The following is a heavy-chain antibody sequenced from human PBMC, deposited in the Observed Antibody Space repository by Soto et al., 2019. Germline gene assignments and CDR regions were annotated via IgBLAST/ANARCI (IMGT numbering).Heavy chain of an antibody. CDR1: GFTFSSYG. J-gene: IGHJ4*02. D-gene: IGHD2-15*01. CDR3: AREGYVSSYYFDY. CDR2: IWYDGSNK. Sequence: GGSLRLSCAASGFTFSSYGMHWVRQAPGKGLEWVAVIWYDGSNKYYADSVKGRFTISRDNSKNTLYLQMNSLRAEDTAVYYCAREGYVSSYYFDYWGQGTLVTVS. V-gene: IGHV3-33*01.